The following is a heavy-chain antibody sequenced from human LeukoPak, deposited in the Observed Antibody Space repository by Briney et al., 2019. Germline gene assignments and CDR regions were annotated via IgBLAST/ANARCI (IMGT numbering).Heavy chain of an antibody. Sequence: GGSLRLSCAASGFRFSSHTMIWVRQAPGQGLEWVSAISASGGSTYYADSLKGRFTISRDNSKDTVYLQMNNLRAEDTALYYCAKDFYQRSSRTNTDHHYYAMDVWGQGTTATVSS. V-gene: IGHV3-23*01. J-gene: IGHJ6*02. CDR3: AKDFYQRSSRTNTDHHYYAMDV. CDR2: ISASGGST. CDR1: GFRFSSHT. D-gene: IGHD2-2*01.